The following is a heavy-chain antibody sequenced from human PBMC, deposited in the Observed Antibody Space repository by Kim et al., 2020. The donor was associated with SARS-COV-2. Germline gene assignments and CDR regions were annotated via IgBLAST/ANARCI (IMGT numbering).Heavy chain of an antibody. D-gene: IGHD5-12*01. Sequence: GSTKYNPSLQRRVTISLDTSKAQFSLKLSPATAADTAVYYCVGGAGWLPDYWGQGTLVTVSS. CDR3: VGGAGWLPDY. V-gene: IGHV4-59*09. J-gene: IGHJ4*02. CDR2: GST.